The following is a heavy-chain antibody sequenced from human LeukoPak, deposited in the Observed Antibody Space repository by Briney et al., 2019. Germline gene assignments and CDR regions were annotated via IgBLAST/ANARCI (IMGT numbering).Heavy chain of an antibody. J-gene: IGHJ4*02. D-gene: IGHD3-22*01. CDR2: ISSSSSYI. Sequence: SGGSLRLSCAASGFTFSSYSMNWVRQAPGEGLEWVSSISSSSSYIYYADSVKGRFTISRDNAKNSLYLQMNSLRAEDTAVYYCARDRNYYDSSGYFSELDYWGQGTLVTVSS. V-gene: IGHV3-21*01. CDR3: ARDRNYYDSSGYFSELDY. CDR1: GFTFSSYS.